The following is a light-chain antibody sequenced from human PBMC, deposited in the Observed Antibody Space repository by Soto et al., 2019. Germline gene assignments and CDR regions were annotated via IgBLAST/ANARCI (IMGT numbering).Light chain of an antibody. CDR1: QSVSRY. CDR2: DAS. CDR3: QQSSNWPPIN. Sequence: EIVLTPSPATLSFSPVERATLSCRASQSVSRYLAWYQQKPGQAPRLLIYDASNRATGIPARFSGSGSGTDFTLTIRSLEPEDFAVYYCQQSSNWPPINCGQGKRREIK. J-gene: IGKJ5*01. V-gene: IGKV3-11*01.